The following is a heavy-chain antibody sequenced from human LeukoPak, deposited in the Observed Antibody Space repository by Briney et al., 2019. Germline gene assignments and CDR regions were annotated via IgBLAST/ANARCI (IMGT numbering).Heavy chain of an antibody. CDR1: GFTLSNHW. J-gene: IGHJ6*02. CDR3: ARGHYGLDV. Sequence: GGSLRLSCAASGFTLSNHWLTWVRQAPGKRPQWVAHINPSGSETAFLDSVRGRFTISRDSSKNSLYLQVNILRVEDTAVYHCARGHYGLDVWGQGTTVTVSS. CDR2: INPSGSET. V-gene: IGHV3-7*01.